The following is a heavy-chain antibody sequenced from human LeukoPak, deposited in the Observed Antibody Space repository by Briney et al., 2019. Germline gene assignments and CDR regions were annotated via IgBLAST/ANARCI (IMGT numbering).Heavy chain of an antibody. V-gene: IGHV3-30*03. J-gene: IGHJ3*02. Sequence: GGSLRLSCAASGFTFSSYGMHWVRQAPGKGLEWVAIISPDGNDKYYADSVKGRFTISRDNSKNTLYLQMNSLRAEDTAVYYCARDLESNYDFWSGYEPSGFDIWGQGTMVTVSS. CDR2: ISPDGNDK. CDR1: GFTFSSYG. CDR3: ARDLESNYDFWSGYEPSGFDI. D-gene: IGHD3-3*01.